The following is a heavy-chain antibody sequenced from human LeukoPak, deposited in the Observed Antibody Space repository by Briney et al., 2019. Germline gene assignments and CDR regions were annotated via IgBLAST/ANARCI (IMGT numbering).Heavy chain of an antibody. D-gene: IGHD4-11*01. J-gene: IGHJ6*02. CDR1: GGSISSYY. V-gene: IGHV4-59*01. Sequence: PSETLSLTCSVSGGSISSYYWRWIRQPTGKGLEWIGYIYYSGSTNYNPSLKSRVTISVDTSKNQFSLKLSSVTAADTAVYYCARAVNPYYGMDVWGQGTTVTVSS. CDR3: ARAVNPYYGMDV. CDR2: IYYSGST.